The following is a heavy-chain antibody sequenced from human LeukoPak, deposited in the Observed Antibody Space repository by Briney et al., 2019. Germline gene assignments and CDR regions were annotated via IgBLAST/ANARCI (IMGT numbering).Heavy chain of an antibody. J-gene: IGHJ4*02. CDR2: ISGGGRTT. CDR3: AKNVVVRRYIDF. CDR1: GFTFSNHA. Sequence: GGSLRLSCAASGFTFSNHAMSWVRQAPGKGLQWVAVISGGGRTTEYEDFVKGRFTISRDNSKNTLSLQMYSLTVEDTAIYFCAKNVVVRRYIDFWGQGTLVTVSS. D-gene: IGHD2-15*01. V-gene: IGHV3-23*01.